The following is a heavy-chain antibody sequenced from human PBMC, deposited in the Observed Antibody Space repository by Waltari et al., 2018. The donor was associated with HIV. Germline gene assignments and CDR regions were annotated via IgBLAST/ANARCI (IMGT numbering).Heavy chain of an antibody. J-gene: IGHJ4*02. Sequence: EVQLVQSGAEVKKPGESLKISCKGSGYSFSSYWIGWVRQMPGKGLEWMAIIYPGESDSSYSPSFRGQVTISVDRSISTAHLQWSSLKASDTAMYYCARLSSGYSTHADYWGQGTLVTVSS. CDR1: GYSFSSYW. V-gene: IGHV5-51*01. D-gene: IGHD3-22*01. CDR2: IYPGESDS. CDR3: ARLSSGYSTHADY.